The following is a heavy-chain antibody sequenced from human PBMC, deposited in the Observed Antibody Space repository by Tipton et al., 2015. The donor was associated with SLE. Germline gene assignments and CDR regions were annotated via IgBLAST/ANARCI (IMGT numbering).Heavy chain of an antibody. CDR2: IRGSGGTT. Sequence: GSLRLSCAASGFAFQSYDMSWVRQAPGKGLGWVSSIRGSGGTTFYADSVKGRFILSRDNSKNTLYLQMNNLRTDDTATYYCARGLGGCGDTKCSYYFDSWGQGTVVTVSS. V-gene: IGHV3-23*01. D-gene: IGHD2-21*01. CDR3: ARGLGGCGDTKCSYYFDS. CDR1: GFAFQSYD. J-gene: IGHJ4*02.